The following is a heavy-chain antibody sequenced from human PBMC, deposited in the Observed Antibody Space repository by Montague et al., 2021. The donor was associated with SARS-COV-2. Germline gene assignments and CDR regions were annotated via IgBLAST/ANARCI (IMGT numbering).Heavy chain of an antibody. CDR2: ISHTEST. Sequence: SETLSLTCTVSSASISNYYWSWIRQPPGKGLEWIGFISHTESTNYDPSLESRVSISIDTSKSQFSLRVRSVTAADTAVYYCASELHPNYYYGMDVWGQGTTVTVSS. V-gene: IGHV4-59*08. CDR1: SASISNYY. D-gene: IGHD1-7*01. J-gene: IGHJ6*02. CDR3: ASELHPNYYYGMDV.